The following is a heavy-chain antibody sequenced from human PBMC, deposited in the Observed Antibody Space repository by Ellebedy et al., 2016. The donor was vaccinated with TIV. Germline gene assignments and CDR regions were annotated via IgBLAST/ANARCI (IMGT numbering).Heavy chain of an antibody. J-gene: IGHJ5*02. V-gene: IGHV3-49*04. CDR3: TRAGWYRGWFDP. D-gene: IGHD6-19*01. Sequence: GESLKISCTASGFTFGDYAMSWVRQAPGKGLEWVGFIRSKAYSGTTEYAASVKGRFTISRDDSKSIAYLQMNSLKTEDTAVYYCTRAGWYRGWFDPWGQGTLVTVSS. CDR2: IRSKAYSGTT. CDR1: GFTFGDYA.